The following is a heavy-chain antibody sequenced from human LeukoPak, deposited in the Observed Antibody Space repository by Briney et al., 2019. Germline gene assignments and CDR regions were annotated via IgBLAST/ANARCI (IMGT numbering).Heavy chain of an antibody. Sequence: GGSLRLSCAASGFTFSSYSMNWVRQAPGKGLEWVSYISSSSSTIYYADSVKGRFTISRDNAKNSLYLQMNSLRAEDTAVYYCARDRDYDFWSRTPIFDYWGQGTLVTVSS. CDR3: ARDRDYDFWSRTPIFDY. D-gene: IGHD3-3*01. V-gene: IGHV3-48*04. CDR2: ISSSSSTI. J-gene: IGHJ4*02. CDR1: GFTFSSYS.